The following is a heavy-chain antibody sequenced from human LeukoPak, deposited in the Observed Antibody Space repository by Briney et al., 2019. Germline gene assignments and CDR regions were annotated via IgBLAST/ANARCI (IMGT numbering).Heavy chain of an antibody. Sequence: GASVKVSCKASGGTFSSYAISWVRQAPGQGLEWMGGIIPIFGTANYAQKFQGRVTITADESTSTAYMELSSLRSEDTAVYYCARDDIVVVPAAVQTYYYYGMDVWGQGTTVTVSS. D-gene: IGHD2-2*01. CDR1: GGTFSSYA. V-gene: IGHV1-69*13. J-gene: IGHJ6*02. CDR3: ARDDIVVVPAAVQTYYYYGMDV. CDR2: IIPIFGTA.